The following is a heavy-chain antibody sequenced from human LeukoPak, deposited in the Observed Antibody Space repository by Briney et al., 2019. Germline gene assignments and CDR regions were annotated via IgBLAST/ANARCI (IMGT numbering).Heavy chain of an antibody. J-gene: IGHJ4*02. V-gene: IGHV3-21*01. D-gene: IGHD1-26*01. CDR3: ARDRNGGSYYPPPADY. CDR2: ISSSSSYI. Sequence: GGSLRLSCAASGFTFSSYSMNWVRQAPGKGLEWVSSISSSSSYIYYADSVKGRFTISRDNAKNSLYLQMNSLRAEDTAVYYCARDRNGGSYYPPPADYWGQGTLVTVSS. CDR1: GFTFSSYS.